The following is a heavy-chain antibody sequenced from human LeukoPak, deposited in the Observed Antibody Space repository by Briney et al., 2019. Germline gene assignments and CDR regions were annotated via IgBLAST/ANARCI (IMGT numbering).Heavy chain of an antibody. CDR1: GGSISSSSYY. J-gene: IGHJ4*02. D-gene: IGHD5-12*01. Sequence: PSETLSLTCTVSGGSISSSSYYWAWIRQPPGKGLEWIGSIHYSGSTYYNPSLKSRLTISVDTSKNQFSLKLSSVTAADTAVYYCARRSIVATIDYWGQGTLSPSPQ. CDR3: ARRSIVATIDY. V-gene: IGHV4-39*01. CDR2: IHYSGST.